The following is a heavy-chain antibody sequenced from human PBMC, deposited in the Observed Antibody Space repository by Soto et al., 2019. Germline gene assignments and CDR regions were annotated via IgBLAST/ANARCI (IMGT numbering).Heavy chain of an antibody. V-gene: IGHV1-18*01. CDR3: ARDILLRGGSRPIPLDY. J-gene: IGHJ4*02. CDR1: GYTFTSYG. Sequence: QVQLVQSGAEVKKPGASVKVSCKASGYTFTSYGISWVRQAPGQGLEWMGWISAYNGNTNYAQKLQGRVTMTTDTSTSTAYMELRSLRADDTAVYDCARDILLRGGSRPIPLDYWGQGPLVTVSS. CDR2: ISAYNGNT. D-gene: IGHD1-26*01.